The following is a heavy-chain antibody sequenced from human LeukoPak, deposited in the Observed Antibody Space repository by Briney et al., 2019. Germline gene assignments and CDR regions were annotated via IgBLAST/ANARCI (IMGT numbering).Heavy chain of an antibody. Sequence: SETLSLTCTVSGGSISSYYWSWIRQPPGKGLEWIGYIYYSGSTNYNPSLKGRVTISVDTSKNQFSLKLSSVTAADTAVYYCARLSAVTKIDAFDIWGQGTMVTVSA. CDR2: IYYSGST. CDR3: ARLSAVTKIDAFDI. V-gene: IGHV4-59*08. CDR1: GGSISSYY. J-gene: IGHJ3*02. D-gene: IGHD4-17*01.